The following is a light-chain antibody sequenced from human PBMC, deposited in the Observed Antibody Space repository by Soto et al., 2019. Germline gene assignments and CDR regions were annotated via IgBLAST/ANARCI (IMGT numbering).Light chain of an antibody. CDR3: AAWDDSLNGWV. CDR2: GNN. CDR1: SSNIGAGYD. J-gene: IGLJ3*02. V-gene: IGLV1-40*01. Sequence: QAVVTQPPSVSGAPGQRVTISCTGSSSNIGAGYDVHWYQQLPGTAPKLLIYGNNQRPSGVPDRFSGSKSGTSASLAISGLQSEDEADYYCAAWDDSLNGWVFGGGTKLTVL.